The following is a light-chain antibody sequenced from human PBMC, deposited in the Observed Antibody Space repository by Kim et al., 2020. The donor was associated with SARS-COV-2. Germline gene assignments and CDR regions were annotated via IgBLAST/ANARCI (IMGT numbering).Light chain of an antibody. CDR2: RTS. J-gene: IGLJ3*02. Sequence: PVGTVPLTGPPSPGAVTSGCYPNWFQQRPGQVPRTLIYRTSNKHSWTPARFSGSLLGGTAALTLSGVQPEDEAEYYCLLYCGSTWVFGGGTQLTVL. CDR1: PGAVTSGCY. V-gene: IGLV7-43*01. CDR3: LLYCGSTWV.